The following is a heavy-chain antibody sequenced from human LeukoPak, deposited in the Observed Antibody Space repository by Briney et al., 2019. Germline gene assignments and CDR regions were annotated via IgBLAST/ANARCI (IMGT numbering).Heavy chain of an antibody. J-gene: IGHJ6*02. CDR1: GYTFSSYW. D-gene: IGHD1-26*01. Sequence: GESLQISCQTSGYTFSSYWIAWVRPMPGKGLEWMGIIYPADSATKYSPAFQGQVIISADKSLTTAYLQWSSLKASDTAIYYCARHAAPGGAFFYYAVDVWGQGTTVVVSS. CDR2: IYPADSAT. V-gene: IGHV5-51*01. CDR3: ARHAAPGGAFFYYAVDV.